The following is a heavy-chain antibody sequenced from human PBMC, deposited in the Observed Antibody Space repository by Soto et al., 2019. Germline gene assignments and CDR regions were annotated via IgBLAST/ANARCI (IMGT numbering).Heavy chain of an antibody. CDR2: IKSKTDGGTT. CDR1: GFTFSNAW. CDR3: TTHSRIVGATPPYYYYGMDV. J-gene: IGHJ6*02. Sequence: GGSLRLSCAASGFTFSNAWMNWARQAPGKGLEWVGRIKSKTDGGTTDYAAPVKGRFTISRDDSKNTLYLQMNSLKTEDTAVYYCTTHSRIVGATPPYYYYGMDVWGQGTTVTVPS. D-gene: IGHD1-26*01. V-gene: IGHV3-15*07.